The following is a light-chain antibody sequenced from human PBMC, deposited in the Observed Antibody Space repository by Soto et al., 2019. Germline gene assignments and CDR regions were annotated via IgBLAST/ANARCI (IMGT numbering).Light chain of an antibody. V-gene: IGKV1-39*01. CDR3: QQTFSPPYT. CDR2: VAS. Sequence: DIQMTQSLSSRSASVGKRVSITCLASQSNSNNLSWYQQKAGKAPKFLIYVASTLQRGVPSRFSGSGSGTDFTLTISSLQPEDFATYYCQQTFSPPYTFGQGTKLEIK. J-gene: IGKJ2*01. CDR1: QSNSNN.